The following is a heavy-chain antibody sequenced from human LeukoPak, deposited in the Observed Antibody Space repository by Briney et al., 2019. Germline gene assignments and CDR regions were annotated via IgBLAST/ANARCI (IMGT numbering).Heavy chain of an antibody. V-gene: IGHV1-2*02. Sequence: ASVKVSCKASGYTFTGYYMHWVRQAPGQGLEWMGWINPNSGGTNYAQKFQGRVTMTRDMSTSTVYMELSSLRSEDTAVYYCAILGVGATEIGGYDAFDIWGQGTMVTVSS. CDR2: INPNSGGT. CDR3: AILGVGATEIGGYDAFDI. CDR1: GYTFTGYY. D-gene: IGHD1-26*01. J-gene: IGHJ3*02.